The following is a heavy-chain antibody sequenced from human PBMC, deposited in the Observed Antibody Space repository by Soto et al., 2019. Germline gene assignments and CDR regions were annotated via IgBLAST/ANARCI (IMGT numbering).Heavy chain of an antibody. Sequence: GASVKVSCKASGYTFTSYAMHWVRQAPGQRLEWMGWINAGNGNTKYSQKFQGRVTITRDTSASTAYMELSSLRSEDTAVYYCARDSVCSGGSCTFAFDYWGQGTLATVSS. V-gene: IGHV1-3*01. J-gene: IGHJ4*02. CDR3: ARDSVCSGGSCTFAFDY. CDR1: GYTFTSYA. CDR2: INAGNGNT. D-gene: IGHD2-15*01.